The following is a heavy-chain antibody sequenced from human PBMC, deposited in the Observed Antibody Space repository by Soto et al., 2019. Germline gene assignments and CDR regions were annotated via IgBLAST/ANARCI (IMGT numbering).Heavy chain of an antibody. Sequence: ASVKVSCKASGYTFTSYGISWVRQAPGQGLEWMGWISAYKGNTNYAQKLQGRVTMTTDTSTSTAYMELRSLRSDDTAVYYCATGSVKDIVVVPAAIRVVALDVWGQGTTVTVSS. CDR2: ISAYKGNT. CDR3: ATGSVKDIVVVPAAIRVVALDV. J-gene: IGHJ6*02. CDR1: GYTFTSYG. D-gene: IGHD2-2*02. V-gene: IGHV1-18*04.